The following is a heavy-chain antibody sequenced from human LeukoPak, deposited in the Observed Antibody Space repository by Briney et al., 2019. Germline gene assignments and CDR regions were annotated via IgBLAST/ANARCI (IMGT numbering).Heavy chain of an antibody. V-gene: IGHV5-51*01. Sequence: GESLKISCKGTGYSFPTYWIAWVRQMPGKGLEWMGIIYPDESNIRYSPSFQGQVTISADKSISTAYLQWSSLKASDTAMYYCARPPSRGYSSSFEYWGQGTLVTVSS. D-gene: IGHD2-2*03. CDR3: ARPPSRGYSSSFEY. J-gene: IGHJ4*02. CDR2: IYPDESNI. CDR1: GYSFPTYW.